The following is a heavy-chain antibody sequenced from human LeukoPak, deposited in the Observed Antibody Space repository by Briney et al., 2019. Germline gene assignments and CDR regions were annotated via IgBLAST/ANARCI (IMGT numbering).Heavy chain of an antibody. D-gene: IGHD1-26*01. Sequence: PSETLSLTCTVSGGSISSSSHYWGWIRQPPGKGLEWIGSIYYSGSTYYNPSLKSRVTISVDTSKNQFSLKLSSVTAADTAVYYCARHRKIVGATSGDYWGQGTLVTVSS. CDR1: GGSISSSSHY. V-gene: IGHV4-39*01. J-gene: IGHJ4*02. CDR3: ARHRKIVGATSGDY. CDR2: IYYSGST.